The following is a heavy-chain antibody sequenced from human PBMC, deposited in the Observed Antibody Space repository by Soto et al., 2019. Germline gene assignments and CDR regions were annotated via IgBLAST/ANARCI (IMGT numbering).Heavy chain of an antibody. V-gene: IGHV4-4*02. D-gene: IGHD6-6*01. Sequence: KASETLSLTCAVSGVSLTSGNWWTWVRQSPQRGLEYIGEIFHDGTANYYPSFERRVAMSVDTSRNQFSLKLTSVTAADTAVYFCARLVYDTRPNYMYFDFWGPGTLVTVSS. CDR2: IFHDGTA. J-gene: IGHJ4*02. CDR1: GVSLTSGNW. CDR3: ARLVYDTRPNYMYFDF.